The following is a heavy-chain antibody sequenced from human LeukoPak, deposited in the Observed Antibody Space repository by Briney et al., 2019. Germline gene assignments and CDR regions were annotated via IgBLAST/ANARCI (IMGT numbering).Heavy chain of an antibody. CDR1: GFTFSNAW. D-gene: IGHD1-1*01. CDR3: ARDGKAPRLDV. CDR2: IYTGGST. Sequence: GGSLRLSCAASGFTFSNAWMSWVRQAPGKGLEWVSVIYTGGSTYYADSVKGRFTISRDNSKNTLYLQMNSLRAEDTAVYYCARDGKAPRLDVWGQGTTVTVSS. V-gene: IGHV3-66*01. J-gene: IGHJ6*02.